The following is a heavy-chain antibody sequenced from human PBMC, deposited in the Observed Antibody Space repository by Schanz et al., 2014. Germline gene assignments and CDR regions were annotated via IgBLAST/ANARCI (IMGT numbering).Heavy chain of an antibody. CDR2: ISVYHGHT. CDR3: VRDAGWSFGDYHGMDV. J-gene: IGHJ6*02. D-gene: IGHD3-10*01. V-gene: IGHV1-18*01. CDR1: GYTFNNHG. Sequence: QVQLVQSGGEVKKPGASATVSCKASGYTFNNHGIRWVRQAPGQGLEWMGWISVYHGHTNYAEKVHGRVTMTTDTSTSTAYVELKSLISNDTAVYYCVRDAGWSFGDYHGMDVWGQGSSVTVSS.